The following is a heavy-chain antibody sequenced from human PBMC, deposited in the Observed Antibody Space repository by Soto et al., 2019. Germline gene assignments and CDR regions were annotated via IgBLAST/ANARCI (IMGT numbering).Heavy chain of an antibody. V-gene: IGHV3-23*01. Sequence: LRLSCAASGFTFSSYAMSWVRQAPGKGLEWVSAISGSGGSTYYADSVKGRFTISRDNSKNTLYLQMNSLRAEDTAVYYCAKAYGSGSYRPSPFDYWGQGTLVTISS. CDR1: GFTFSSYA. CDR3: AKAYGSGSYRPSPFDY. D-gene: IGHD3-10*01. CDR2: ISGSGGST. J-gene: IGHJ4*02.